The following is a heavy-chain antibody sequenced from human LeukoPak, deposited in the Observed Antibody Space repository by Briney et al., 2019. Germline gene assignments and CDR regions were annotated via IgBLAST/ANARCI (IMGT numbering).Heavy chain of an antibody. Sequence: PGGSLGLSCAASGFTFSSYAMSWVRQAPGKGLEWVGRIKSKSDGGTIEYGAPVKGRFTISRDDSKNTLYLQMNSLKAEDTAVYYCTTDAGYNSRWYNWWGQGTLVTVSS. V-gene: IGHV3-15*01. D-gene: IGHD6-13*01. CDR1: GFTFSSYA. J-gene: IGHJ4*02. CDR2: IKSKSDGGTI. CDR3: TTDAGYNSRWYNW.